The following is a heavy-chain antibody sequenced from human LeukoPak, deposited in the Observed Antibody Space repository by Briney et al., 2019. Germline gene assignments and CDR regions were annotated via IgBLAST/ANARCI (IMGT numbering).Heavy chain of an antibody. D-gene: IGHD3-10*01. CDR1: GYSFTSYW. CDR2: IYPGDSDT. CDR3: ARSRITMVRGAMGWFDP. J-gene: IGHJ5*02. Sequence: GESLKISCKGSGYSFTSYWIGWVRQMPGKGLEWMGIIYPGDSDTRYSPSFQGQVTISADKSISTAYLQWSSLKASDTAMYYCARSRITMVRGAMGWFDPWGQGTLVTVSS. V-gene: IGHV5-51*01.